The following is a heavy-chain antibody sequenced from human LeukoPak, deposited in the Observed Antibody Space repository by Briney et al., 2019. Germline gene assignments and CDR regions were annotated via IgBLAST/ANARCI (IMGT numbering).Heavy chain of an antibody. Sequence: ASVKVSCKASGGTFSSYAISWVRQAPGQGLEWMGGIIPIFGTANYAQKFQGRVTNTTDESTSTAYMELSSLRSEDTAVYYCARVKLKNIVVVPAAPSNAFDIWGQGTMVTVSS. D-gene: IGHD2-2*01. V-gene: IGHV1-69*05. CDR1: GGTFSSYA. CDR3: ARVKLKNIVVVPAAPSNAFDI. J-gene: IGHJ3*02. CDR2: IIPIFGTA.